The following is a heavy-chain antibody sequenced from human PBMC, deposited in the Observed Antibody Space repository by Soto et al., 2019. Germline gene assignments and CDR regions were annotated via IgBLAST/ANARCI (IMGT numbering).Heavy chain of an antibody. CDR3: ARDQKGGGSGSYYDY. J-gene: IGHJ4*02. Sequence: QVQLQESGPGLVKPSQTLSLTCTVSGGSISSGGYYWSWIRQHPGKGLEWIGYIYYSGSTYYNPSLKSRVTVTVDTSKNQCSLKLSSVTAADTAVYYCARDQKGGGSGSYYDYWGQGTLVTVSS. CDR2: IYYSGST. CDR1: GGSISSGGYY. V-gene: IGHV4-31*03. D-gene: IGHD3-10*01.